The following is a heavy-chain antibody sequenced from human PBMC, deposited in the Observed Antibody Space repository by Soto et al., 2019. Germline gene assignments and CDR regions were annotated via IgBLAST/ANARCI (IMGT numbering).Heavy chain of an antibody. V-gene: IGHV1-18*01. CDR3: ARDWYCSGGRCYNCFDP. CDR2: ISADNGNT. Sequence: QVQLVQSGAEVKKPGASVKVSCKASGYTFTSYGISWVRQAPGQGLEWMGWISADNGNTNYAQKLHGRVTMTTDTSTSTGYMELRGLRSDDTAVYYCARDWYCSGGRCYNCFDPWGQGTLVTVSS. J-gene: IGHJ5*02. CDR1: GYTFTSYG. D-gene: IGHD2-15*01.